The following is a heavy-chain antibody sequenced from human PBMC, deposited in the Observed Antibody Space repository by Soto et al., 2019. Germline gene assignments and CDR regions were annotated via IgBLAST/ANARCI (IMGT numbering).Heavy chain of an antibody. CDR3: ARVETTVVTPVWFDP. J-gene: IGHJ5*02. CDR2: MNPNSGNT. Sequence: ASVKVSCKASEYTFTSYDINWVRQATGQGLEWMGWMNPNSGNTGYAQKFQGRVTMTRNTSISTSYMELRGLTSDDTAVYYCARVETTVVTPVWFDPWGQGTLVTVSS. V-gene: IGHV1-8*01. CDR1: EYTFTSYD. D-gene: IGHD4-17*01.